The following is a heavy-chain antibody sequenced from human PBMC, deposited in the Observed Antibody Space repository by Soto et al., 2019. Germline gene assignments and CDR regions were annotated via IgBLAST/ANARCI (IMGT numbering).Heavy chain of an antibody. J-gene: IGHJ5*02. Sequence: ASVKVSCKASGYTFATYGINWVRQAPGLGLEWMGWISPYNGKTEFAEKFQGRVTMATDTSTSTAYMEVRSLRSDDTAVYYCARDPHDFWSSYFFAPWGQGTLVTVSS. CDR2: ISPYNGKT. D-gene: IGHD3-3*01. CDR1: GYTFATYG. CDR3: ARDPHDFWSSYFFAP. V-gene: IGHV1-18*04.